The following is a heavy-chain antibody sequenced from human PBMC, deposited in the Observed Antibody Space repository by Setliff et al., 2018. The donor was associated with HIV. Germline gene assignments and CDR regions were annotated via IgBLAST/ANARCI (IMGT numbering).Heavy chain of an antibody. CDR2: IGGSGT. CDR1: GFTLSEYT. Sequence: PGGSLRLSCAGSGFTLSEYTISWVRQTPQKGLEWVSAIGGSGTYYSDSVKGRFTISRDNSKNTVYLQMNSLRAEDTAEYYCAKELAASGLGYFDSWGRGILVTVSS. CDR3: AKELAASGLGYFDS. V-gene: IGHV3-23*01. D-gene: IGHD3-22*01. J-gene: IGHJ4*02.